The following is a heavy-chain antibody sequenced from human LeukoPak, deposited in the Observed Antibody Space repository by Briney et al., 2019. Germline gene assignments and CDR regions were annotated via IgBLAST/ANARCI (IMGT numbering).Heavy chain of an antibody. Sequence: ASVKVSCKASGYTLTGYSMHWVRQAPGQGLEWMGRINPNSGGTNYAQNFQGRVTMTRDTSISTAYMELSRLRSADTAVYYCARLGCSGGSCYFDYWGQGTLVTVSS. CDR1: GYTLTGYS. CDR2: INPNSGGT. V-gene: IGHV1-2*06. CDR3: ARLGCSGGSCYFDY. D-gene: IGHD2-15*01. J-gene: IGHJ4*02.